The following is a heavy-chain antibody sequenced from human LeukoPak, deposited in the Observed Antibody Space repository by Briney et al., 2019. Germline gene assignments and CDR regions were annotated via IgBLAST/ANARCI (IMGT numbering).Heavy chain of an antibody. CDR1: GFTVSRIY. CDR2: IYSGGST. J-gene: IGHJ4*02. CDR3: ARAGPSSSWHQFDY. V-gene: IGHV3-66*01. D-gene: IGHD6-13*01. Sequence: GGSLRLSCAASGFTVSRIYMSWVRQAPGKGLEWVSVIYSGGSTYYADSVKGRFTISRDNSKNTLYLQMNSLRAEDTAVYYCARAGPSSSWHQFDYWGQGTLVTVSS.